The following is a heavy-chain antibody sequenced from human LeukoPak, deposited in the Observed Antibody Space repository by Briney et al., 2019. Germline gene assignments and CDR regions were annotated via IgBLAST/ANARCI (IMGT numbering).Heavy chain of an antibody. CDR1: GGSISSYY. J-gene: IGHJ3*02. D-gene: IGHD6-19*01. CDR2: IYYSGTT. CDR3: ARGEGSGWYWAFDI. Sequence: SETLSLTCTVSGGSISSYYWSWIRQPPGKGLEWIGYIYYSGTTSYNPSLESRVTISVDTSKNQFSLKMSSVTAADTAMYYCARGEGSGWYWAFDIWGQGTMVIVAS. V-gene: IGHV4-59*01.